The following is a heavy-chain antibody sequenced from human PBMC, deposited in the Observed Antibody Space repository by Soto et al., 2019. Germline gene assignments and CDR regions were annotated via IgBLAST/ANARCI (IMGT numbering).Heavy chain of an antibody. CDR1: GFTFSSYS. Sequence: GGSLRLSCAASGFTFSSYSMNWVRQAPGKGLEWVSVIYSGGSTYYADSVKGRFTISRDNSKNTLYLQMNSLRAEDTAVYYCAKDGPYDTTLGAFDIWGQGTMVTVSS. CDR2: IYSGGST. D-gene: IGHD3-22*01. J-gene: IGHJ3*02. V-gene: IGHV3-NL1*01. CDR3: AKDGPYDTTLGAFDI.